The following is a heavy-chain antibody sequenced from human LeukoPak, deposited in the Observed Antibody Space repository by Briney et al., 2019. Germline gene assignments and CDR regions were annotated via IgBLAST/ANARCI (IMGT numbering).Heavy chain of an antibody. D-gene: IGHD3-16*01. CDR1: GFTFSSYW. V-gene: IGHV3-7*03. J-gene: IGHJ6*02. CDR3: ARGGGLDV. Sequence: GGSLRLSRAASGFTFSSYWMNWARQAPGKGLEWVASINHNENVNYYVDSVKGRFTISRDNAKNSLYLQMSNLRAEDTAVYFCARGGGLDVWGQRATVTVSS. CDR2: INHNENVN.